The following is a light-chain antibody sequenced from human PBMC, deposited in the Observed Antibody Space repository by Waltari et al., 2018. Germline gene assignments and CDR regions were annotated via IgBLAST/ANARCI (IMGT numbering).Light chain of an antibody. J-gene: IGLJ2*01. Sequence: QSALTQPPSASGSPGQSVTISCPGTSTDVGVYNYVSWYPQHPGKAPKPMIYAVSKRPSGVPDRFSCSKSGNTASLPVSGLQAEDEADYYCSSYAGSDNLIFGGGTKLTVL. V-gene: IGLV2-8*01. CDR2: AVS. CDR1: STDVGVYNY. CDR3: SSYAGSDNLI.